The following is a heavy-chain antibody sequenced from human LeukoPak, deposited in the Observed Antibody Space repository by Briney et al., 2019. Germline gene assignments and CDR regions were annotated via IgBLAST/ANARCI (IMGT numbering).Heavy chain of an antibody. J-gene: IGHJ6*02. V-gene: IGHV3-23*01. CDR1: GFTFSDCA. D-gene: IGHD3-10*01. CDR2: IGSDGNK. CDR3: AKDLHYYLAMDV. Sequence: PGGSLRLSCAASGFTFSDCAMSWVRQAPGKGLEWVSAIGSDGNKHYSESVKGRFAISRDNSKNTLFLQMSSLRAEDTALYYCAKDLHYYLAMDVWGQGTTVTVSS.